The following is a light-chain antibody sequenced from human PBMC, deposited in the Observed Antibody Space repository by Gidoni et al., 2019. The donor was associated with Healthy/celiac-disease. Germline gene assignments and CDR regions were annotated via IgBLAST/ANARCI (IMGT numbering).Light chain of an antibody. CDR1: QSVSSSY. V-gene: IGKV3-20*01. Sequence: EIVLTQSPGTLSLSPGERATLSCRASQSVSSSYLAWYQQKPGQAPRLLIYGASSRATGIPDRVRGSGSGTDFTLTISRLEPEDFAVYYCQQYGSSRDTFGQGTKLEIK. CDR3: QQYGSSRDT. CDR2: GAS. J-gene: IGKJ2*01.